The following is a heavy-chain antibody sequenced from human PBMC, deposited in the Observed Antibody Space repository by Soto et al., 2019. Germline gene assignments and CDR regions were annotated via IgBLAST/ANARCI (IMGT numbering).Heavy chain of an antibody. Sequence: GGSLRLSCASSGFTFSKYDMHWVRQAPGKGLEWVALMSNDGSKKYYADSVKGRFSISRDNSKNTLYLQMNSLRADDTAVFYCARDGCGGTCYYFDFWGQGTLVTVSS. J-gene: IGHJ4*02. CDR3: ARDGCGGTCYYFDF. CDR1: GFTFSKYD. D-gene: IGHD2-21*01. V-gene: IGHV3-30*03. CDR2: MSNDGSKK.